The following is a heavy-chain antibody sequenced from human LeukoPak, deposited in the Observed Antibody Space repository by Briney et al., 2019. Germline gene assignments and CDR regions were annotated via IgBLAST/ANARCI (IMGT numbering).Heavy chain of an antibody. CDR3: ARDSGYDSSPSLYGMDV. D-gene: IGHD5-12*01. CDR1: GYTFTGYY. V-gene: IGHV1-2*04. J-gene: IGHJ6*02. Sequence: ASVKVSCKASGYTFTGYYMHWVRQAPGQGLEWMGWINPNSGGTNYAQKFQGWVTMTRDTSISTAYMELSRLRSDDTAVYYCARDSGYDSSPSLYGMDVWGQGTTVTVSS. CDR2: INPNSGGT.